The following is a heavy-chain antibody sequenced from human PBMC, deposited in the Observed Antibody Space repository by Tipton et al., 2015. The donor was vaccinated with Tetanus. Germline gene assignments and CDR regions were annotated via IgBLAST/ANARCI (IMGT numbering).Heavy chain of an antibody. V-gene: IGHV5-51*01. Sequence: QLVQSGGEVKKPGESLKISCKGSGYIFNNYWIGWVRQKPAKGLEWMGIIYPGDSDTRYSPSFQGQVTISVDKSINPAYLQWSSLKASDTSMFYCARAHCTDGVCNFDFWGQGALVTVAS. CDR1: GYIFNNYW. CDR2: IYPGDSDT. J-gene: IGHJ4*02. D-gene: IGHD2-8*01. CDR3: ARAHCTDGVCNFDF.